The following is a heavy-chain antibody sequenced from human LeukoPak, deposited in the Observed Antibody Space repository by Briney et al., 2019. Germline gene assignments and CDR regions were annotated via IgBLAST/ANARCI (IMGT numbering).Heavy chain of an antibody. D-gene: IGHD3-10*01. CDR1: GFTFSDYY. CDR3: ARDSMVRGSIYYYGMDV. Sequence: GGSLRLSCAASGFTFSDYYMSWIRRAPGKGLEWVSYISSSGSTIYYADSVKGRFTISRDNAKNSLYLQMNSLRAEDTAVYYCARDSMVRGSIYYYGMDVWGQGTTVTVSS. CDR2: ISSSGSTI. V-gene: IGHV3-11*01. J-gene: IGHJ6*02.